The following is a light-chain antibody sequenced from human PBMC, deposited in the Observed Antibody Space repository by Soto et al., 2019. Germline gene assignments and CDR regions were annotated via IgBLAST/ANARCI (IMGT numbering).Light chain of an antibody. J-gene: IGLJ2*01. Sequence: QSVLTQPPSTSGTPGQRVTISCSGSSSNIGSNTVNWYQQLPGTAPKPLIYNNNQRPSGVPDRFSGSKSGTSASLAISGLQSEDEADYYCAALDDSLNGVIFGGGTKLTVL. V-gene: IGLV1-44*01. CDR3: AALDDSLNGVI. CDR2: NNN. CDR1: SSNIGSNT.